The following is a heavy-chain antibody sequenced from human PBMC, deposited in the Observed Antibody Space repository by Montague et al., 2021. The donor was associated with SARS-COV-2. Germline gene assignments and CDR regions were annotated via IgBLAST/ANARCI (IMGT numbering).Heavy chain of an antibody. CDR3: ARDGVLRYFDWSPYYHNYMDV. Sequence: SLRLSCAASGFTFSSYWMHWVRQAPGKGLVWVSRINSDGSSTSYADSVKGRFTISRDNAKNTLYLQMNSLRAEDTAVYYYARDGVLRYFDWSPYYHNYMDVWGKGTTVTVSS. V-gene: IGHV3-74*01. CDR1: GFTFSSYW. CDR2: INSDGSST. J-gene: IGHJ6*03. D-gene: IGHD3-9*01.